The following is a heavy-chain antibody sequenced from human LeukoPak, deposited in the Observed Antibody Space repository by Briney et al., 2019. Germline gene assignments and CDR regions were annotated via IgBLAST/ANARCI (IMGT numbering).Heavy chain of an antibody. CDR2: IIPIFGTA. CDR1: GGTFSSYA. J-gene: IGHJ5*02. D-gene: IGHD3-10*01. Sequence: SVKVSCKASGGTFSSYAISWVRQAPGQGLEWMGGIIPIFGTANYAQKVQGRVTITADKSTSTAYMELSSLRSEDTAVYYCARLPTYYYGSGSLKNWFDPWGQGTLVTVSS. V-gene: IGHV1-69*06. CDR3: ARLPTYYYGSGSLKNWFDP.